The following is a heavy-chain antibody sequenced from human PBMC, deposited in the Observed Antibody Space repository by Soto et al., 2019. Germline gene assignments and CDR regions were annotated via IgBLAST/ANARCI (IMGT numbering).Heavy chain of an antibody. CDR3: ARGKTVAPAGPLDY. Sequence: SETLSLTCTVSGGSISSGDYYWSWIRQPPGKGLEWIGYIYYSGSTYYNPSLKSRVTISVDTSKNQFSLKLSSVTAADTAVYYCARGKTVAPAGPLDYWGQGTLVTVSS. CDR1: GGSISSGDYY. J-gene: IGHJ4*02. D-gene: IGHD2-2*01. V-gene: IGHV4-30-4*01. CDR2: IYYSGST.